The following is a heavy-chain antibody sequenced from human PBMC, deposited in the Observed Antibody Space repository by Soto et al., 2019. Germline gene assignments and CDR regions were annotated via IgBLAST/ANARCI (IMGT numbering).Heavy chain of an antibody. J-gene: IGHJ3*02. Sequence: AGGSLRLSCAASGFTVSRNYMSWVRQAPGKGLEWVSVIYNDGSTDYADSVKGRFTISRDTSKNILYLQMNSLRAQDTAVYYCARDFSYGSAFDIWGQGTMVTVSS. CDR2: IYNDGST. V-gene: IGHV3-53*01. D-gene: IGHD3-10*01. CDR1: GFTVSRNY. CDR3: ARDFSYGSAFDI.